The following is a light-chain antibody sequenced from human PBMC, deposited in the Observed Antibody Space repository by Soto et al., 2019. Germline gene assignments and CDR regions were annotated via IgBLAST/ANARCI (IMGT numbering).Light chain of an antibody. V-gene: IGLV4-69*01. J-gene: IGLJ2*01. CDR3: QTWGTGIVV. Sequence: QPVLTQSPSASASLGASVKLTCTLSSGHSSYAIAWHQQQPEKGPRYLMKLNSDGSHSKGDGIPDRFPGSSSGAERYLTISSLQSEDEADYYCQTWGTGIVVFGGGTKVTVL. CDR2: LNSDGSH. CDR1: SGHSSYA.